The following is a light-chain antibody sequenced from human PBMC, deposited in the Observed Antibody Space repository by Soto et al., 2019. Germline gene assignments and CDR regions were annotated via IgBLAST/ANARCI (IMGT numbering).Light chain of an antibody. CDR2: DVT. V-gene: IGLV2-11*01. CDR3: CSYAGSYTWV. CDR1: SSDVGNYNY. Sequence: QSALTQPRSVSGSPGQSVTISCTGTSSDVGNYNYVSWYQQHPGKAPKLMIHDVTKRPSGVPDRFSGSKSGNTASLTISGLQAEDEADYYCCSYAGSYTWVFGGGTK. J-gene: IGLJ3*02.